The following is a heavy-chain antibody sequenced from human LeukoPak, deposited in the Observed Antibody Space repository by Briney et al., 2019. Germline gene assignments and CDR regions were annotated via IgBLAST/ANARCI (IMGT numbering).Heavy chain of an antibody. V-gene: IGHV3-15*01. CDR2: IKSKTDGGTT. D-gene: IGHD5-12*01. J-gene: IGHJ4*02. Sequence: PGGSLRLSCAASGFTFSNAWMSWVRQAPGKGLEWVGRIKSKTDGGTTDYAAPAKDRFTFSRDDSKNTLYLQMNNLQTEDTAVYYCTTSLSGYDFLFDYWGQGTLVTVSS. CDR3: TTSLSGYDFLFDY. CDR1: GFTFSNAW.